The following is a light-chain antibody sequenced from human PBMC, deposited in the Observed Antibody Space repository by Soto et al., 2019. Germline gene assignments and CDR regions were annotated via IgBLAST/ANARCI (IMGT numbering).Light chain of an antibody. V-gene: IGKV1-39*01. Sequence: DIQMTQLPSSLSASIGDRVTITCRASQSIGTSLNWYQQKPEKAPNLLIYAASSLQSGVPSRFSGSGSGTDFTLTISSLQPEDFATYYCQQTYSAPPETFGQGTKVEIK. CDR2: AAS. CDR1: QSIGTS. CDR3: QQTYSAPPET. J-gene: IGKJ1*01.